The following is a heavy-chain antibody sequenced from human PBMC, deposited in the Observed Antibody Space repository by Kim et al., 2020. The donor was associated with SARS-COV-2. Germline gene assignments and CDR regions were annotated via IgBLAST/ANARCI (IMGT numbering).Heavy chain of an antibody. D-gene: IGHD3-22*01. Sequence: ASVKVSCKAFGYTFTSYAMNWVRQAPGQGLEWLGWINTNTGNPTYAQGFTGRFVLSLDTSVSTAYLQISSLKAEDTAVYYCARGGSTMIVVEKGWFDPWGQRTLVTVSS. CDR3: ARGGSTMIVVEKGWFDP. CDR1: GYTFTSYA. CDR2: INTNTGNP. V-gene: IGHV7-4-1*02. J-gene: IGHJ5*02.